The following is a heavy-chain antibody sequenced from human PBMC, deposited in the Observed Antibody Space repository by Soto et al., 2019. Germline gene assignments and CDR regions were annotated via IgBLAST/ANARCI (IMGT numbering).Heavy chain of an antibody. Sequence: SQTLSLTCAISGDSVSSYSAALNLIRQSPSGGLEWLGRTYYRSRFFSDYAESVKSRIIINPDTSKNQFSLQLKSVTPEDTAVYYCVRDRYSSSGWFDPWGQGTPVTVSS. V-gene: IGHV6-1*01. CDR1: GDSVSSYSAA. D-gene: IGHD3-10*01. J-gene: IGHJ5*02. CDR2: TYYRSRFFS. CDR3: VRDRYSSSGWFDP.